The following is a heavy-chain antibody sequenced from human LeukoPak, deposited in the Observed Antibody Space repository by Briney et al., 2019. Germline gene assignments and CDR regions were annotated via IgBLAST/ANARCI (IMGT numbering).Heavy chain of an antibody. CDR1: GGSISSGDYY. CDR2: IYYSGST. CDR3: ARGLVGLYYYYGMDV. D-gene: IGHD2-15*01. V-gene: IGHV4-30-4*01. Sequence: SETLSLTCTVSGGSISSGDYYWSWIRQPPGKGLEWIGYIYYSGSTNYNPSLKSRVTISVDTSKNQFSLKLSSVTAADTAVYYCARGLVGLYYYYGMDVWGQGTTVTVSS. J-gene: IGHJ6*02.